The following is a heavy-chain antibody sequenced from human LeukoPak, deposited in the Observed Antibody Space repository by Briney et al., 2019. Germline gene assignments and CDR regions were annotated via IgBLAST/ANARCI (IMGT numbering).Heavy chain of an antibody. CDR1: GYTLTELS. Sequence: ASVKVSCKVSGYTLTELSMHWVRQAPGKGLEWMGGFDPEDGETIYAQKLQGRVTMTEDTSTDTAYMELSSLRSEDTAVYYCATFLYGDSGYEGSVFDYWGQGTLVTVSS. V-gene: IGHV1-24*01. CDR2: FDPEDGET. J-gene: IGHJ4*02. CDR3: ATFLYGDSGYEGSVFDY. D-gene: IGHD5-12*01.